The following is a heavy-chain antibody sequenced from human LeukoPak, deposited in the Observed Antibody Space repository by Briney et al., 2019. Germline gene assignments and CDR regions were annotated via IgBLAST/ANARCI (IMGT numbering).Heavy chain of an antibody. CDR2: IWPGESDA. V-gene: IGHV5-51*01. J-gene: IGHJ4*02. CDR1: GYSFSTFW. CDR3: ARQINYAEDGLLF. D-gene: IGHD2-2*01. Sequence: GESLKISCKASGYSFSTFWIGWVRQMPGKGPEWMGIIWPGESDARYSPSFQGQVTISADKSINTAYLQWSSLKASDTAMHYCARQINYAEDGLLFWGQGTLVTVSS.